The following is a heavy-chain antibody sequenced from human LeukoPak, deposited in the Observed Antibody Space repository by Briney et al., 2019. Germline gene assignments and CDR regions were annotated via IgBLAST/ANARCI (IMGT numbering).Heavy chain of an antibody. V-gene: IGHV1-2*02. Sequence: ASVKVSCKASGYTFTGYYMLWVRQAPGQGLEWMGWINPNSGGTNYAQKFQGRVTMTRDTSISTAYMELSRLRSDDTAVYYCASLSIAVAGTLAFDIWGQGTMVTVSS. CDR3: ASLSIAVAGTLAFDI. D-gene: IGHD6-19*01. CDR1: GYTFTGYY. CDR2: INPNSGGT. J-gene: IGHJ3*02.